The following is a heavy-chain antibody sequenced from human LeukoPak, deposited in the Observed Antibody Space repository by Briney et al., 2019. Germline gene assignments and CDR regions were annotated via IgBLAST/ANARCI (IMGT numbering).Heavy chain of an antibody. V-gene: IGHV1-18*01. J-gene: IGHJ4*02. CDR1: GYTFTTYG. D-gene: IGHD3-3*01. Sequence: GASVKVSCKASGYTFTTYGISWVRQAPGQGLEWMGWISAYNGNTNYAQKFQDRVSMTTDTSTSTANMELRSLRSDDTAVYYCARAPYYDFWSGYHYYFDCWGQGTLVTVSS. CDR3: ARAPYYDFWSGYHYYFDC. CDR2: ISAYNGNT.